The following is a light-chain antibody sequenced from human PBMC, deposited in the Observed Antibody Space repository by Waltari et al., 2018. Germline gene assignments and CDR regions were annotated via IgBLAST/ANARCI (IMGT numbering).Light chain of an antibody. V-gene: IGKV1-33*01. Sequence: IRMTQSPSSLSASTGDRVTITCRASQGISSYLAWYQQKPGKAPKLLIYDASNLETGVPSRFSGSGSGTDFTFTISSLQPEDIATYYCQQHDNLPYTFGGGTKVEIK. CDR1: QGISSY. CDR3: QQHDNLPYT. J-gene: IGKJ4*01. CDR2: DAS.